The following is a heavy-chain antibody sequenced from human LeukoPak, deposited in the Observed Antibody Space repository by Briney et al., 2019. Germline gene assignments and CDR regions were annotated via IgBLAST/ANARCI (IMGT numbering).Heavy chain of an antibody. CDR2: INNVASHI. J-gene: IGHJ4*02. D-gene: IGHD2/OR15-2a*01. V-gene: IGHV3-21*01. Sequence: PGGSLRLSCAASGFTLSSSAMNWVRQAPGKGLEWVSSINNVASHIYYAGSVRGRFTISRDNAKNSVNLQMNSQRAEDTAVYYCTRDATYYLRYGYFDYWGQGTLVTVSS. CDR3: TRDATYYLRYGYFDY. CDR1: GFTLSSSA.